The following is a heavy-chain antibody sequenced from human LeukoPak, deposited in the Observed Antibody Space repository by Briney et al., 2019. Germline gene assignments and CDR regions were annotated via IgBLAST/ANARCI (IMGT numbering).Heavy chain of an antibody. CDR3: AKDLYHGKAVAGNPSPWFDP. CDR1: GFTFSNYW. J-gene: IGHJ5*02. D-gene: IGHD6-19*01. V-gene: IGHV3-74*01. Sequence: GGSLRLSCAASGFTFSNYWMHWVRQAPGKGLVWVSRINSDGSSTSYADSVKGRFTISRDNAKNTLYLQMNSLRAEDTAVYYCAKDLYHGKAVAGNPSPWFDPWGQGTLVTVSS. CDR2: INSDGSST.